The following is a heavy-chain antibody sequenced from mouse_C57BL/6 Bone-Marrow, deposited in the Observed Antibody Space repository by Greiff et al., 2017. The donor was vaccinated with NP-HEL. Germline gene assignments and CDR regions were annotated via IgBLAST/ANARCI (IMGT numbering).Heavy chain of an antibody. Sequence: QVQLQQPGAELVKPGASVKMSCKASGYTFTSYWITWVKQRPGQGLEWIGDIYPSNGGTNYNEKFKSKATLTVDKSSSTAYMQLSSLTSEDSAVYYCARRGLRRLALDYWGQGTTLTVSS. CDR1: GYTFTSYW. V-gene: IGHV1-55*01. CDR2: IYPSNGGT. CDR3: ARRGLRRLALDY. D-gene: IGHD2-4*01. J-gene: IGHJ2*01.